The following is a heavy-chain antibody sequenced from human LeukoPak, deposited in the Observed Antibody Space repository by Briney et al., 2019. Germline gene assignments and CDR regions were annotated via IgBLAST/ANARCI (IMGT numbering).Heavy chain of an antibody. CDR1: GFTFSSYA. CDR2: ISYDGSNK. CDR3: ARGPHSWFDP. Sequence: PGRSLRLSCAASGFTFSSYAMHWVRQAPGKGLEWVAVISYDGSNKYYADSVKGRFTISRDNSKNTLYLQMNSLRAEDTAVYYCARGPHSWFDPWGQGTLVTVSS. J-gene: IGHJ5*02. V-gene: IGHV3-30-3*01.